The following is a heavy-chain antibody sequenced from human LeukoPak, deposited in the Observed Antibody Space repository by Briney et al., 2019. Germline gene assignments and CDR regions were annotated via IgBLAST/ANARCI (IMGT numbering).Heavy chain of an antibody. CDR1: GYTFTGYY. Sequence: ASVKVSCTASGYTFTGYYMHWVRQAPGQGLEWMGWINPNSGGTNYAQKFQGRVTMTRDTSISTAYMELSRLRSDDTAVYYCARAKRYCSSTSCPDYWGQGTLVTVSS. CDR3: ARAKRYCSSTSCPDY. CDR2: INPNSGGT. V-gene: IGHV1-2*02. D-gene: IGHD2-2*01. J-gene: IGHJ4*02.